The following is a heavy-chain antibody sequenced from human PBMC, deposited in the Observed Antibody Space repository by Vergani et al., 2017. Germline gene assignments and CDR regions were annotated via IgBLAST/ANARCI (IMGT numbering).Heavy chain of an antibody. D-gene: IGHD6-13*01. Sequence: QVQLQQWGAGLLKPSETLSLTCTVSGGSISSYYWSWIRQPAGKGLEWIGRIYTSGSTNYNPSLKSRVTMSVDTSKNQFSLKLSSVTAADTAEYYCARDQPGYSSSWYYFEYWGQGTLVTVSS. J-gene: IGHJ4*02. CDR3: ARDQPGYSSSWYYFEY. CDR1: GGSISSYY. CDR2: IYTSGST. V-gene: IGHV4-59*10.